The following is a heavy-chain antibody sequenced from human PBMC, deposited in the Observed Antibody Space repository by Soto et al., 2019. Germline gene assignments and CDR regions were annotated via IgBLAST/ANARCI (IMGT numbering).Heavy chain of an antibody. D-gene: IGHD5-18*01. Sequence: PGGALRLSCAASGFTFSSYGMHWVRQAPGKGLEWVAVISYDGSNKYYADSVKGRFTISRDNSKNTLYLQMNSLRAEDTAVYYCAKDRRIQLWLHDVVGPMDVSGQGTTVTVSS. CDR1: GFTFSSYG. J-gene: IGHJ6*02. CDR2: ISYDGSNK. CDR3: AKDRRIQLWLHDVVGPMDV. V-gene: IGHV3-30*18.